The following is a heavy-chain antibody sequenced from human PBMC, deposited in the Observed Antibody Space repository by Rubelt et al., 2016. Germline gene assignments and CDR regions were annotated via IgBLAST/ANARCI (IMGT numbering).Heavy chain of an antibody. CDR3: ARDRYDSSDYIYSGFDY. V-gene: IGHV3-11*06. J-gene: IGHJ4*02. Sequence: AASGLTFSGSAMSWIRQAPGKGLQWVSYISRFYTMYADSVRGRFTISRDNSKNTLDLQMNSLRVDDTAVYYCARDRYDSSDYIYSGFDYWGRGTLVTVSS. CDR1: GLTFSGSA. D-gene: IGHD3-22*01. CDR2: ISRFYTM.